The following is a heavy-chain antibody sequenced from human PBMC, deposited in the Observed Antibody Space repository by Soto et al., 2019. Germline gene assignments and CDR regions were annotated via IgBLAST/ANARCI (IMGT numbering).Heavy chain of an antibody. CDR2: IYYSGST. V-gene: IGHV4-30-4*01. Sequence: PSETLSLTCTVSGGSISSSDYYWSWIRQPPGKGLEWIGYIYYSGSTYYNPSLKSRVTISVDTSKNQFSLKLSSVTAADTAVYYWARHSGCNYGYWFECGGWGQGAMVT. CDR3: ARHSGCNYGYWFECGG. D-gene: IGHD5-18*01. CDR1: GGSISSSDYY. J-gene: IGHJ4*02.